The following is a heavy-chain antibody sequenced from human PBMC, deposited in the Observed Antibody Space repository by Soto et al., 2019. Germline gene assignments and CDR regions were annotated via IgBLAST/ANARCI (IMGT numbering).Heavy chain of an antibody. CDR3: ARHSSDSSRGG. J-gene: IGHJ6*04. V-gene: IGHV4-59*08. CDR1: GGSISSYY. CDR2: IYYSGST. Sequence: SETLSLTCTVSGGSISSYYWSWIRQPPGEGLEWIGYIYYSGSTNYNPSLKSRVTMSVDTSKNQFSLKLSTVTAADTAVYYCARHSSDSSRGGWGKGTTVTVSS. D-gene: IGHD3-22*01.